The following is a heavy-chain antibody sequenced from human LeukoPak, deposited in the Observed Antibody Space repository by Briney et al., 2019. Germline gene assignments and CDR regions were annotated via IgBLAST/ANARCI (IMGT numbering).Heavy chain of an antibody. CDR1: GFTFSSYE. Sequence: GGSLRLSCAASGFTFSSYEMNWVRQAPGQGLEWVAYISSTGNTVHYAGSVKGRFTISRDNARNSLYLQMNRLRAEDTAVYYCTKETPQMDVWGKGTTVTVSS. V-gene: IGHV3-48*03. CDR2: ISSTGNTV. D-gene: IGHD2-15*01. J-gene: IGHJ6*04. CDR3: TKETPQMDV.